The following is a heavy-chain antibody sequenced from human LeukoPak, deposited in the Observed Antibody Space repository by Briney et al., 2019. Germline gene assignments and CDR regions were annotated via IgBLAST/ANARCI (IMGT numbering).Heavy chain of an antibody. CDR1: GFTFNKHA. V-gene: IGHV3-23*01. J-gene: IGHJ3*01. Sequence: QPGGSLRLSCAASGFTFNKHAMSWVRQTPGKGLEWVSTTIDSGASTYYADSVKGRFTISRDNSKDTLFVQMNTLRAEDTALYFCARGGAAGWGTFDVWGQGTTVTVSS. D-gene: IGHD7-27*01. CDR3: ARGGAAGWGTFDV. CDR2: TIDSGAST.